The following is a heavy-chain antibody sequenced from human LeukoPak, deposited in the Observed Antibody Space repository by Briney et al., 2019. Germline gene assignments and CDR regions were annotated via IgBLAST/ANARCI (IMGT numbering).Heavy chain of an antibody. CDR2: FDPEDGET. D-gene: IGHD3-22*01. Sequence: GASVKVSCKVSGYTLTELSMHWVRQAPGKGLEWMGGFDPEDGETIYAQKFQGRVTMTEDTSTDTAYMELSSLRSEDTAVYYCATWSYYDSSGYGNIYYYYGMDVWGQGTTVTVSS. J-gene: IGHJ6*02. V-gene: IGHV1-24*01. CDR3: ATWSYYDSSGYGNIYYYYGMDV. CDR1: GYTLTELS.